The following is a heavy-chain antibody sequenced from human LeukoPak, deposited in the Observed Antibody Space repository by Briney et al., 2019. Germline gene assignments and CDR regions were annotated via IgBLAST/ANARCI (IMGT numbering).Heavy chain of an antibody. CDR3: AISWTLDY. Sequence: GGSLRLSCAASGFTFSSYGMHWVRQAPGKGLEWVAVISYDGSNKYYADSVKGRFTISRDNPKNTLYLQMNSLRAEDTAVYYCAISWTLDYWGQGTLVTVSS. CDR1: GFTFSSYG. V-gene: IGHV3-30*03. D-gene: IGHD6-13*01. CDR2: ISYDGSNK. J-gene: IGHJ4*02.